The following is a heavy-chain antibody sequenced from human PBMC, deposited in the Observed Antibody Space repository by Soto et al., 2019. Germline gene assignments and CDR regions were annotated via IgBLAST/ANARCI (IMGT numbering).Heavy chain of an antibody. D-gene: IGHD6-13*01. J-gene: IGHJ4*02. CDR1: GGSVSSGGHC. CDR2: IYNSGTT. V-gene: IGHV4-61*08. Sequence: SETLSLTCTVSGGSVSSGGHCWSWIRQPPGKGLEWIGYIYNSGTTDYNASLKSRVTISIDTSKNQFSLKLSSVTAADTAVYYCASGSSASAYIDYWGQGTLVTVSS. CDR3: ASGSSASAYIDY.